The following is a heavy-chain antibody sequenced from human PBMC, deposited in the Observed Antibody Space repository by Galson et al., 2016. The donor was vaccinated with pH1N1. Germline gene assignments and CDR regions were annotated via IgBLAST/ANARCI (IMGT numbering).Heavy chain of an antibody. D-gene: IGHD6-25*01. CDR1: GYDFTKHW. CDR2: IYPGDSDA. Sequence: QSGAEVKKPGESLKISCKGSGYDFTKHWIGRVRQMPGKGLEWMGIIYPGDSDAKYSPSFQGRVTISADKSINTAYLQLSSLKVSDSGIYYCGRRYEAAYFNWGQGTLVTVSS. CDR3: GRRYEAAYFN. V-gene: IGHV5-51*01. J-gene: IGHJ4*02.